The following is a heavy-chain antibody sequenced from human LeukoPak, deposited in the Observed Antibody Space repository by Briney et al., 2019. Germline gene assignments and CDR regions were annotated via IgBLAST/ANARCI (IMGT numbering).Heavy chain of an antibody. J-gene: IGHJ5*02. CDR2: IRSKAYGGTT. Sequence: GGSLRLSCTASGFTFGDYAMSWFRQAPGKGLEWVGFIRSKAYGGTTEYAASVKGRFTISRDDSKSIAYLQMNSLRAEDTAVYYCAKDRLQYYYDSSELAWGQGTLVTVSS. CDR3: AKDRLQYYYDSSELA. CDR1: GFTFGDYA. D-gene: IGHD3-22*01. V-gene: IGHV3-49*03.